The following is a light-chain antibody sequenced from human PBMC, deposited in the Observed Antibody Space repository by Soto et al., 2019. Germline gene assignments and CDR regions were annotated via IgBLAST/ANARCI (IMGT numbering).Light chain of an antibody. CDR3: QQSDSTPYT. Sequence: DIQMTQSPSSLSASVGDRVTITCRASQIMSNYLNWYQQKPGKAPNLLIYDASSLLSGVPSRFSGSGSGTDFTLTISSLQPEDFSIYYCQQSDSTPYTFGQGTKLEIK. CDR2: DAS. J-gene: IGKJ2*01. CDR1: QIMSNY. V-gene: IGKV1-39*01.